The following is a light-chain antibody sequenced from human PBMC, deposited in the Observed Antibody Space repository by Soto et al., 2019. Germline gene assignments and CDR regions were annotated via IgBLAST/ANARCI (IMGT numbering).Light chain of an antibody. J-gene: IGKJ3*01. CDR3: QESYSSPRFT. CDR1: QSISNY. V-gene: IGKV1-39*01. CDR2: AAS. Sequence: DIQMTQSPSSLSASVGDRVTITCRASQSISNYLNWYQQKPGEPPKLLIYAASNLQSGVPSRFSGSGSGTDFSFTISSLQPEDIANYYCQESYSSPRFTFGPGTKVDIK.